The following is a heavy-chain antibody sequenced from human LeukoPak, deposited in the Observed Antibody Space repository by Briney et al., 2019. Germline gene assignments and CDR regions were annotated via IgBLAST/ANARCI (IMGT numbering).Heavy chain of an antibody. CDR3: ATAKFGGNSYFDY. D-gene: IGHD4-23*01. V-gene: IGHV1-46*01. CDR2: INPSGGST. Sequence: ASVKVSCKASGYTFTSYFIHWVRQAPGQGLEWMGIINPSGGSTNYAQKFQGRATMTRDTSTSTVYMELSSLRSEDTAVYHCATAKFGGNSYFDYWGQGTLVTVSS. J-gene: IGHJ4*02. CDR1: GYTFTSYF.